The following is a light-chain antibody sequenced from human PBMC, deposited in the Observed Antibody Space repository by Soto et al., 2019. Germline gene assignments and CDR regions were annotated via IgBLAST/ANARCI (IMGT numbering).Light chain of an antibody. V-gene: IGLV2-14*01. CDR3: SSYTSSNTQL. CDR1: SSDVGGYNY. CDR2: DVS. J-gene: IGLJ2*01. Sequence: QSALTQPASVSGSPGQSITISCTGTSSDVGGYNYVSWYQQHPGKAPKLMIYDVSNRPSGVSNRFSGSKSGNTASLTISGLQAEDEGDYYCSSYTSSNTQLFGGGTKVTVL.